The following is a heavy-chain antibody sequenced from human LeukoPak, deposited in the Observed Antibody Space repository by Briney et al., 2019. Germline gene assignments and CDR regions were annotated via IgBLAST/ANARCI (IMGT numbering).Heavy chain of an antibody. Sequence: GGSLRLSCAASGFTFDDYAMHWVRQAPGKGLEWVSGISWNSGSIGYADSVKGRFTISRDNAKNSLYLQMNSLRAEDTALYYCAKDIKAYSSGWYDGGWGQGTLVTVSS. J-gene: IGHJ4*02. CDR3: AKDIKAYSSGWYDGG. CDR1: GFTFDDYA. D-gene: IGHD6-19*01. V-gene: IGHV3-9*01. CDR2: ISWNSGSI.